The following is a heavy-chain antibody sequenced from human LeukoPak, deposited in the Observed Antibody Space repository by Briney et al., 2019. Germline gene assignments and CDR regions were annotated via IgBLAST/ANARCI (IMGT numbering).Heavy chain of an antibody. D-gene: IGHD3-9*01. V-gene: IGHV3-53*04. Sequence: GGSLRLPCAASGFTFSSYAMSWVRQAPGKGLEWVSVIYSGGSTYYADSVKGRFTISRHNSKNTLYLQMNSLRAEDTAVYYCARDAPDPQYYDILTGYYSNFDYWGQGTLVTVSS. CDR2: IYSGGST. CDR3: ARDAPDPQYYDILTGYYSNFDY. CDR1: GFTFSSYA. J-gene: IGHJ4*02.